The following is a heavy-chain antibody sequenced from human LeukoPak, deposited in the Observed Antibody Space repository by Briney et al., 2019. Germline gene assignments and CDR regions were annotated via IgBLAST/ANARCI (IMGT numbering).Heavy chain of an antibody. CDR2: IYPGDSDT. CDR3: SRSGSMLTNWFDP. Sequence: KPGESLKISCQGSGYSFTTHWIAWVRQMPGKGLEWMGIIYPGDSDTRYSPSFQGQVTISAAKSNSSTYLQWGSLKASDTAMYYCSRSGSMLTNWFDPWGQGTLVTVSS. V-gene: IGHV5-51*03. D-gene: IGHD3-10*02. J-gene: IGHJ5*02. CDR1: GYSFTTHW.